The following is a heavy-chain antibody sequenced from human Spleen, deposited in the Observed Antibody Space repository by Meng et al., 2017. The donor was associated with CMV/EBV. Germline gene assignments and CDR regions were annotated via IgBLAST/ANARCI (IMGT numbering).Heavy chain of an antibody. CDR3: ARHDWFDP. V-gene: IGHV3-66*04. CDR1: GFTVSSNY. CDR2: IYHDGRT. J-gene: IGHJ5*02. Sequence: EVQLVGSGGGLVQPGGSLRLSCAASGFTVSSNYMSWVRQAPGKGLEWVSVIYHDGRTYYADSVKGRFTMSRDNSKNTVHLQMNSLRVEDTAVYYCARHDWFDPWGQGTLVTVSS.